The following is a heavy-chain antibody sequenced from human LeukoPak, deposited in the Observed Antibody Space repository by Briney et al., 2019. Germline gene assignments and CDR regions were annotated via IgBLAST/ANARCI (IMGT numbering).Heavy chain of an antibody. V-gene: IGHV4-4*07. CDR3: ARSRSRCSSTSCYMVMDAFDI. CDR2: IYTSGST. Sequence: SETLSLTCTVSGGSISSYYWSWIRQPPGKGLEWIGRIYTSGSTNYNPSLKSRVTMSVDTSKNQFSLKLSSVTAADTAVYYCARSRSRCSSTSCYMVMDAFDIWGQGTMVTVS. D-gene: IGHD2-2*02. J-gene: IGHJ3*02. CDR1: GGSISSYY.